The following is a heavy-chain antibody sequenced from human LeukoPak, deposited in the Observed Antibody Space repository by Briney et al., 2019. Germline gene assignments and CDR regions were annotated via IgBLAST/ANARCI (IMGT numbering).Heavy chain of an antibody. D-gene: IGHD3-10*01. CDR2: ISGSGGST. CDR1: GFTFSSYA. J-gene: IGHJ5*02. CDR3: AKVGAYYYGSGRNNRFDP. Sequence: GGSLRLSCAASGFTFSSYAMSWVRQAPGKGLEWVSAISGSGGSTYYADSVKGRFTISRDNSKNTLYLQMNSLRAEDTAVYYCAKVGAYYYGSGRNNRFDPWGQGTLVTVSS. V-gene: IGHV3-23*01.